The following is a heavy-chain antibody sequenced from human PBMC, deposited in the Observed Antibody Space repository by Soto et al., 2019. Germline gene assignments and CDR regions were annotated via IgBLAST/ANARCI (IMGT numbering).Heavy chain of an antibody. V-gene: IGHV1-24*01. CDR1: GYTLTELS. D-gene: IGHD3-9*01. J-gene: IGHJ4*02. CDR3: AGSSRYYDILTGYYPFDY. CDR2: FDPEDGET. Sequence: ASVKVSCKVSGYTLTELSMHWVRQAPGKGLEWMGGFDPEDGETIYAQKFQGRVTMTEDTSTDTAYMELSSLRSEDTAVYYCAGSSRYYDILTGYYPFDYWGQGTLVTVSS.